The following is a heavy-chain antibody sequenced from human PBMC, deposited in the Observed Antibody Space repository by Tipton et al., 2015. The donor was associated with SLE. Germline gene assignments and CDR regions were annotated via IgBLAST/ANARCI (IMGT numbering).Heavy chain of an antibody. CDR3: ARASGGAFDI. CDR1: GFTFSSYS. D-gene: IGHD6-19*01. CDR2: ISSSSSYI. Sequence: GSLRLSCAASGFTFSSYSMNWVRQAPGKGLEWVSSISSSSSYIYYADSVKGRFTTSRDNAKNSLYLQMNSLRAEDTAVYYCARASGGAFDIWGQGTMVTVSS. J-gene: IGHJ3*02. V-gene: IGHV3-21*01.